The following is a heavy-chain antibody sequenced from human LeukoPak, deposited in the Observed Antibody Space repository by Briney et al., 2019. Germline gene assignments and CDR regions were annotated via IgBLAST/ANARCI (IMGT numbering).Heavy chain of an antibody. V-gene: IGHV4-59*01. CDR1: GGSISSYY. D-gene: IGHD2-15*01. J-gene: IGHJ5*02. CDR3: ARTPTYCSGGGCYSKNWFDP. CDR2: IYYSGIT. Sequence: KPSETLSLTCTVSGGSISSYYWSWIRQPPGKGLEWIGYIYYSGITNYNPSLRSRVTISVDTSKNQFSLKLSSVTAADTAVYYCARTPTYCSGGGCYSKNWFDPWGQGTLVTVSS.